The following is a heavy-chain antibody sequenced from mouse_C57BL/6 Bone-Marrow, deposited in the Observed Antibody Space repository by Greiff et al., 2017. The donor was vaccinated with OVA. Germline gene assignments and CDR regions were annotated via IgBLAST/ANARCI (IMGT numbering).Heavy chain of an antibody. CDR1: GYTFTTYP. D-gene: IGHD4-1*01. J-gene: IGHJ2*01. CDR2: FHPYNDDT. V-gene: IGHV1-47*01. Sequence: VKLQESGAELVKPGASVKMSCKASGYTFTTYPIEWMKQNHGKSLEWIGNFHPYNDDTKYNEKFKGKATLTVEKSSSTVYLELSRLTSDDSAVYYCARRGLGPYYFDYWGQGTTLTVSS. CDR3: ARRGLGPYYFDY.